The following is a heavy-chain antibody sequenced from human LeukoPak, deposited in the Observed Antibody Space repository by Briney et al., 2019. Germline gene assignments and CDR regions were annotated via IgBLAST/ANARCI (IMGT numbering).Heavy chain of an antibody. Sequence: GGSLRLSCAASGFSFSNYKMNWVRQAPGKGLEWVSHISSSSSTIYYADSVKGRFTISRDNAKNSLYLQMHSLRAEDTAVYYCARDGLGVATDFDYWGQGTLVTVSS. CDR1: GFSFSNYK. CDR3: ARDGLGVATDFDY. CDR2: ISSSSSTI. J-gene: IGHJ4*02. D-gene: IGHD5-12*01. V-gene: IGHV3-48*01.